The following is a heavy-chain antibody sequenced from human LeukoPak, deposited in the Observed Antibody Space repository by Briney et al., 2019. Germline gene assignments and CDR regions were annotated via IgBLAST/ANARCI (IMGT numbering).Heavy chain of an antibody. V-gene: IGHV1-18*01. Sequence: ASVKVSCKASGYTFTSYGISWVRQAPGQGLEWMGWISAYNGNTNYAQKLQGRVTMTTDTSTSTAYMELRSLRSDDTAVYYCARATYYYDSSGIYYFDYWGQGTLVTVSS. CDR3: ARATYYYDSSGIYYFDY. J-gene: IGHJ4*02. D-gene: IGHD3-22*01. CDR2: ISAYNGNT. CDR1: GYTFTSYG.